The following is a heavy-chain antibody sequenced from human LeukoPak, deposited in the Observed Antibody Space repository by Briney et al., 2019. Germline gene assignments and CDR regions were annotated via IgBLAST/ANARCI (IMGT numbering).Heavy chain of an antibody. CDR3: AREGPDAFDI. CDR1: GDSVSTNSAA. CDR2: TYYRSKWYN. V-gene: IGHV6-1*01. J-gene: IGHJ3*02. Sequence: SQTLSLTCAISGDSVSTNSAAWNWVRQSPSRGLEWLGRTYYRSKWYNDYAISVKSRITINPDTSKNQLSLQLNSVTPEDTAVYFCAREGPDAFDIWGQGTVVTVSS.